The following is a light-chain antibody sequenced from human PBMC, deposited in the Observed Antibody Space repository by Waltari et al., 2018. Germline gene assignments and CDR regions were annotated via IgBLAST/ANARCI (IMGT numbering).Light chain of an antibody. V-gene: IGLV2-14*03. J-gene: IGLJ2*01. CDR2: DVS. CDR1: RSDVGGYNY. CDR3: SSYTSSSTLV. Sequence: QSALTQPASVSGSPGQSITISCPGTRSDVGGYNYVSWYQQHPGTAPKLMIYDVSNRPSGVSNRFSGSKSGNTASLTISGLQAEDEADYYCSSYTSSSTLVFGGGTKLTVL.